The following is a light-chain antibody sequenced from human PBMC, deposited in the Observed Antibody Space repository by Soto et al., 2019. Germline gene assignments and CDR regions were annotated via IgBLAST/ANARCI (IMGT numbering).Light chain of an antibody. V-gene: IGKV3-11*01. J-gene: IGKJ1*01. Sequence: EIVLTQSPATLSLSPGERATLSCRASQSVSSYLAWYQQKPGQAPRLLIYDASNRATGIPARFSGSGSGTDFTLTIGSLEPEDFAVYYCQQYNNWPPVTFGQGTKVDIK. CDR3: QQYNNWPPVT. CDR2: DAS. CDR1: QSVSSY.